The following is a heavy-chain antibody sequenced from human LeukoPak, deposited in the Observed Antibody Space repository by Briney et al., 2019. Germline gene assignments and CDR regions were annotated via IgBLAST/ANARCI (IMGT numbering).Heavy chain of an antibody. V-gene: IGHV3-30*04. CDR3: AKEVDTVMDWTNDAFDM. CDR1: GFTFSHYA. D-gene: IGHD5-18*01. J-gene: IGHJ3*02. Sequence: GRSLRLSCAASGFTFSHYALHWVRQVSGKGLEWVAGISYDGVDKYYSNSGEGRFTISRDNSKNTLFLEVKSLRVEDTAVYYCAKEVDTVMDWTNDAFDMWGQGTMVTVSP. CDR2: ISYDGVDK.